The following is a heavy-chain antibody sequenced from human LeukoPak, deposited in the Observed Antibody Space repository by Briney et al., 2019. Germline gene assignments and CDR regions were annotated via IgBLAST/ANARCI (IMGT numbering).Heavy chain of an antibody. Sequence: SGTLSLTCTLSVYAICSGYSWGWIGHPPGKGLEWIGSIYHSGSTNYNPSPKGRAPISVERSKNKFSLKRASVTAADTAVYYWARVFRCLQLRGPWFDPWGQGTLVTVSS. CDR2: IYHSGST. V-gene: IGHV4-38-2*02. D-gene: IGHD5-24*01. CDR1: VYAICSGYS. J-gene: IGHJ5*02. CDR3: ARVFRCLQLRGPWFDP.